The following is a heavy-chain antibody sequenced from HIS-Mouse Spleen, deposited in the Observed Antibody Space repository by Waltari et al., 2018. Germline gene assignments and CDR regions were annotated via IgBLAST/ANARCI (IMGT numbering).Heavy chain of an antibody. CDR3: ARVWLTSWGSVSDAFDI. CDR2: IYYSGST. J-gene: IGHJ3*02. V-gene: IGHV4-39*07. D-gene: IGHD7-27*01. Sequence: QLQLQESGPGLVKPSETLSLTCTVSGGSISSSSYYLGWIRQPPGKGLEWIGSIYYSGSTYYNPSLKSRVTISVDTSKNQFSLKLSSVTAADTAVYYCARVWLTSWGSVSDAFDIWGQGTMVTVSS. CDR1: GGSISSSSYY.